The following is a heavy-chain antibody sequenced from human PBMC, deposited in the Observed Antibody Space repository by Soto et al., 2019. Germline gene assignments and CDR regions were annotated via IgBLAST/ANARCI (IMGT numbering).Heavy chain of an antibody. CDR1: GGSISSYY. CDR3: ARDLQTNTYSYGYVSGWFDP. J-gene: IGHJ5*02. V-gene: IGHV4-59*01. CDR2: IYYSGST. Sequence: QVQLQESGPGLVKPSETLSLTCTVSGGSISSYYWSWIRQPPGKGLEWIGYIYYSGSTNYNPSLKSRVTISVDTSKNQFSLKLSSVTAADTAVYYCARDLQTNTYSYGYVSGWFDPWGQGTLVTVSS. D-gene: IGHD5-18*01.